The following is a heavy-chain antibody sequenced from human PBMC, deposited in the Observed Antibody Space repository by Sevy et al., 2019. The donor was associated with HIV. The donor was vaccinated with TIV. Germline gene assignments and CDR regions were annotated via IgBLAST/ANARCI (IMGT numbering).Heavy chain of an antibody. J-gene: IGHJ5*02. Sequence: ASVKVSCKASGCTFSSYAISWVRQAPGQGLEWMGGIIPIFGTANYAQKFQGRVTITADESTSTAYMELSSLRSEDTAVYYCARFYDFWRFDPWGQGTLVTVSS. V-gene: IGHV1-69*13. CDR3: ARFYDFWRFDP. CDR1: GCTFSSYA. CDR2: IIPIFGTA. D-gene: IGHD3-3*01.